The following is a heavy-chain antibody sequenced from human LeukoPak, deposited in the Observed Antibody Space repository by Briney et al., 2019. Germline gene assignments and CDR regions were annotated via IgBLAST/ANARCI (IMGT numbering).Heavy chain of an antibody. V-gene: IGHV3-23*01. CDR3: AKYAPPTTVVTRFFDY. J-gene: IGHJ4*02. Sequence: PGGSPRLSCAASGFTFSSYAMTWVRQAPGKGLEWVSVIGRNGGDIQYADSVKGRFTISRDNSKNTLYLQMNSLRAEDTAVYYCAKYAPPTTVVTRFFDYWGQGTLVTVSS. CDR1: GFTFSSYA. D-gene: IGHD4-23*01. CDR2: IGRNGGDI.